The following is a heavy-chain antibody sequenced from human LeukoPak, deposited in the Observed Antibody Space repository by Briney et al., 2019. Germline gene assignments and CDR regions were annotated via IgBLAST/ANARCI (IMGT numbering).Heavy chain of an antibody. CDR1: GDSISSSSYY. CDR2: IYSSGST. V-gene: IGHV4-39*01. CDR3: ARLRYSSCWYGIYYFDY. Sequence: SETLSLTCTVSGDSISSSSYYWGWLRQPPGKGLEWIGSIYSSGSTYYNPSLNSRVTISVDTSKNQFSLMLSSVTAAGAAVYECARLRYSSCWYGIYYFDYWGQGTLVTVSS. J-gene: IGHJ4*02. D-gene: IGHD6-19*01.